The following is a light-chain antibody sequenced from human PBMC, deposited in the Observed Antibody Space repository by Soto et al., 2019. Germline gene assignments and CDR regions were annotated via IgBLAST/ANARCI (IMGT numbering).Light chain of an antibody. V-gene: IGKV1-5*03. CDR3: QQYNYYPWT. CDR1: QSISSW. CDR2: KAS. Sequence: DIQMTQSPSTLSASVGDRVTITCRASQSISSWLAWYQQKPGKAPKLLIYKASSLESGVPSRFSGSGSGTEFTLTISSLQPDDFATYYCQQYNYYPWTFGQGTKVEMK. J-gene: IGKJ1*01.